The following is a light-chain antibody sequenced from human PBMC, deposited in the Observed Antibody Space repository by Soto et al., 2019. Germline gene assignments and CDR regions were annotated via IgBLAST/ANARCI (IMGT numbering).Light chain of an antibody. J-gene: IGKJ5*01. CDR3: HQRNK. CDR2: KAS. V-gene: IGKV1-5*03. CDR1: QTINTW. Sequence: DIQMTQSPSTLSASVGDRVTITCRTSQTINTWLAWYQQKPGEAPKLLIYKASSLESGVPSRFSGSGSGTEFTLTISSLQPDDFAVYFCHQRNKFGQGTRLEIK.